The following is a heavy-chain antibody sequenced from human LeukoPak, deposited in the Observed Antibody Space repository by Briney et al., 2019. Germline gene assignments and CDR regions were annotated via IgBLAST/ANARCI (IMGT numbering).Heavy chain of an antibody. J-gene: IGHJ3*02. Sequence: PGGSLRLSCAASGFTFSSYAMHWVRQAPGKGLEWVAVISYDGSNKYYADSVKGRFTISRDNSKNTLYLQMNSLRAEDTAVYYCAREGYDSRRGAFDIWGQGTMVTVSS. V-gene: IGHV3-30-3*01. D-gene: IGHD3-9*01. CDR3: AREGYDSRRGAFDI. CDR1: GFTFSSYA. CDR2: ISYDGSNK.